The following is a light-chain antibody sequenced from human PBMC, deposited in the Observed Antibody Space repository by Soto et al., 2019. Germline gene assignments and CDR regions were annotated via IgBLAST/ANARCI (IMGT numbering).Light chain of an antibody. J-gene: IGLJ2*01. CDR3: AAWYGSLNGWV. V-gene: IGLV1-44*01. Sequence: QSVLTQAPSASGTPGQRVTISCSGSSSNIGSNTVSWYQQVPGTAPKLLIYSNVQRPSGVPDRFSGSKSGTSASLAIGGLQSEDEADYYCAAWYGSLNGWVFGGGTKLTVL. CDR1: SSNIGSNT. CDR2: SNV.